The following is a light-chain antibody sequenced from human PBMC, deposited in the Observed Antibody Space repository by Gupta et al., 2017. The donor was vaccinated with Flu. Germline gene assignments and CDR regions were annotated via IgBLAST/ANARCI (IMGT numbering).Light chain of an antibody. CDR3: SSYTSSSTLYV. CDR2: EVS. J-gene: IGLJ1*01. CDR1: SSDVGGYNN. V-gene: IGLV2-14*01. Sequence: QSALTQPASVSGSPGQSITISCTGTSSDVGGYNNVSWYQQHPGKPPKLMIYEVSNRPSGISNRFSGSKSDNTASLTISGLQAEDEADYYCSSYTSSSTLYVFGTGTKVTVL.